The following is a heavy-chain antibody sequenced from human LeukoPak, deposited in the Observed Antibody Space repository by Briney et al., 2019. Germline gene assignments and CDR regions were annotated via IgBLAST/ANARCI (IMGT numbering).Heavy chain of an antibody. D-gene: IGHD4-23*01. CDR3: ARRIVVTRVFDY. CDR2: IYYSGST. J-gene: IGHJ4*02. CDR1: GGSISSSSYY. V-gene: IGHV4-39*01. Sequence: SESLSLTCTVSGGSISSSSYYWGWIRQPPGKGLEWIGSIYYSGSTYYNPSLKSRVTITVDTTKNQFSLKLSSGTAEDTAEYLCARRIVVTRVFDYWGQGTLVTVSS.